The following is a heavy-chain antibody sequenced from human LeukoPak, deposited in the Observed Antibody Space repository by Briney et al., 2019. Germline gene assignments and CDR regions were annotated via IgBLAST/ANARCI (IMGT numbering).Heavy chain of an antibody. Sequence: GRSLRLSCAASGFTFSSYGMHRVRQAPGKGLEWVAVISYDGSNKYYADSVKGRFTISRDNSKNTLYLQMNSLRAEDTAVYYCAKERYSSSWYFDYWGQGTLVTVSS. V-gene: IGHV3-30*18. J-gene: IGHJ4*02. CDR2: ISYDGSNK. CDR1: GFTFSSYG. D-gene: IGHD6-13*01. CDR3: AKERYSSSWYFDY.